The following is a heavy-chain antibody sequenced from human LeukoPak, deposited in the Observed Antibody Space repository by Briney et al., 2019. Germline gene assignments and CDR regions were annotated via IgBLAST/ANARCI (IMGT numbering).Heavy chain of an antibody. CDR1: GGSISSYY. D-gene: IGHD3-10*01. Sequence: SETLSLTCTVSGGSISSYYWSWIRQPPGKGLEWIGYIYYSGSTNYNPSLKSRVTISVDTSKNQFSLELSSVTAADTAVYYCASVHYYGSGSYYNDYWGQGTLVTVSS. V-gene: IGHV4-59*08. CDR2: IYYSGST. CDR3: ASVHYYGSGSYYNDY. J-gene: IGHJ4*02.